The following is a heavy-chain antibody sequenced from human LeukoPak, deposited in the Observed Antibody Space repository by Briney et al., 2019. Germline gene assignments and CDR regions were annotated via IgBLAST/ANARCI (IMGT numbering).Heavy chain of an antibody. Sequence: SETLSLTCTVSGGSISSSTYYWGWIRQPPGKGLEWIGSIYYTGSTYYNPSLKSRFTISVDTSKDPFSLKLSSVTAADTAVYYRARHNGRDCYALHCYFDLWGRGPLGPVS. CDR1: GGSISSSTYY. CDR3: ARHNGRDCYALHCYFDL. CDR2: IYYTGST. V-gene: IGHV4-39*01. D-gene: IGHD2-21*02. J-gene: IGHJ2*01.